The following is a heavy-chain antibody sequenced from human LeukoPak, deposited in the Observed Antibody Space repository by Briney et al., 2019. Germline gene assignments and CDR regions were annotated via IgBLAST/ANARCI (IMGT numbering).Heavy chain of an antibody. CDR3: ARGPPSEVYYFDY. Sequence: SETLSLTCTVSGGSISSYYWSWIRQPPGKGLEWIGYIYYSGSTNYNPSLKSRVTISVDTSENQFSLKLSSVTAADTAVYYCARGPPSEVYYFDYWGQGTLVTVSS. D-gene: IGHD1-14*01. V-gene: IGHV4-59*01. J-gene: IGHJ4*02. CDR1: GGSISSYY. CDR2: IYYSGST.